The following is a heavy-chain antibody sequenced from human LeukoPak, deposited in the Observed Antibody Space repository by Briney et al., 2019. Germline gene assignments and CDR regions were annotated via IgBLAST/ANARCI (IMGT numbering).Heavy chain of an antibody. D-gene: IGHD3-22*01. CDR1: GFTFSSYA. CDR2: ISYDGSNK. CDR3: ARDFLYYYDSRGGFDY. J-gene: IGHJ4*02. Sequence: GGSLRLSCAASGFTFSSYAMHWVRQVPGKGLEWVAVISYDGSNKYYADSVKGRFTISRDNSKNTLYLQMNSLRAEDTAVYYCARDFLYYYDSRGGFDYWGQGTLVTVSS. V-gene: IGHV3-30-3*01.